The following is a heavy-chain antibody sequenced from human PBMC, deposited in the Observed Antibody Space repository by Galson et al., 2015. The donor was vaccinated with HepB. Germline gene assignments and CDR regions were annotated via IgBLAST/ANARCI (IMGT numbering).Heavy chain of an antibody. CDR3: ARSCSSTSCYNGFDY. Sequence: SVKVSCKASGYTFTSYGISWVRQAPGQGLEWMGWISAYNGNTNYAQKLQGRVTMTTDTSTSTAYMELRSLRSDDTAVYYCARSCSSTSCYNGFDYWGQGTLVTVSS. CDR2: ISAYNGNT. J-gene: IGHJ4*02. V-gene: IGHV1-18*01. CDR1: GYTFTSYG. D-gene: IGHD2-2*01.